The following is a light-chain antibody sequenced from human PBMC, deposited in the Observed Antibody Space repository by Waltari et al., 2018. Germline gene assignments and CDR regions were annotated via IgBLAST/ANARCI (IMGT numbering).Light chain of an antibody. Sequence: IMLTQSPGTLSLSPGERATLSCRASQSISRYFAWYQQKPGQAPRLLIYGASTRATGIPDRFSGSGSGTDFSLTISGLEHEDSAVYYCQHHFRLPATFGQGTKVEIK. CDR3: QHHFRLPAT. CDR1: QSISRY. CDR2: GAS. V-gene: IGKV3-20*01. J-gene: IGKJ1*01.